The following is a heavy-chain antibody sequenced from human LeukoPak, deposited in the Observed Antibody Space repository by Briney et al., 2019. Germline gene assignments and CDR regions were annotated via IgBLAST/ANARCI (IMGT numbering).Heavy chain of an antibody. D-gene: IGHD1-1*01. Sequence: SVKVSCKASGGTFSSYAISWVRQAPGQGLEWMGRIIPILGIANYAQKFQGRVTITADKSTSTAYMELSSLRSEDTAVYYCARDLMTGTPGGWFDPWGQGTLVTVSS. CDR1: GGTFSSYA. V-gene: IGHV1-69*04. J-gene: IGHJ5*02. CDR3: ARDLMTGTPGGWFDP. CDR2: IIPILGIA.